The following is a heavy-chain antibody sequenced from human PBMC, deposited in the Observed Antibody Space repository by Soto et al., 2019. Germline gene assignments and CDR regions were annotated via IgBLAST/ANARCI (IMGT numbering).Heavy chain of an antibody. J-gene: IGHJ6*02. V-gene: IGHV1-18*01. CDR3: ARSGSVPYYYSGLDV. CDR2: ISTYNGDA. D-gene: IGHD1-26*01. CDR1: GYTFSRSG. Sequence: QVQLVQSGAEVRKPGASVKVSCKTSGYTFSRSGISWVRQAPGQGLEWMGWISTYNGDANYAQKLQGRVTMTTDTPTSTAFLELGSLTSDDTAVYYCARSGSVPYYYSGLDVWGQGTTVTVSS.